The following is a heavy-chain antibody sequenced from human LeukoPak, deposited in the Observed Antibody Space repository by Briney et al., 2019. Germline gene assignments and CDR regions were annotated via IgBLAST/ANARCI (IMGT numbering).Heavy chain of an antibody. CDR2: INPNSGDT. J-gene: IGHJ2*01. CDR3: ARNMVRGSPVGIYWYFDL. CDR1: GYTFTGYY. Sequence: ASVKVSCKASGYTFTGYYMHWVRQAPGQGLEWMGWINPNSGDTNYAQKFQGRVTMTRDTSISTAYMELSRLTSDDTAVYYCARNMVRGSPVGIYWYFDLWGRGTLVTVSS. V-gene: IGHV1-2*02. D-gene: IGHD3-10*01.